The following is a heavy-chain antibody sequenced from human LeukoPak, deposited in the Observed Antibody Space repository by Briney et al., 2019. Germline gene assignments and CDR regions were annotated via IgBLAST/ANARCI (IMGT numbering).Heavy chain of an antibody. V-gene: IGHV3-48*03. CDR1: GFTFSSYE. Sequence: GGSLRLSCAGSGFTFSSYEMNWVRQAPGKGMEWVSYISSSGSTIYYADSVKGRFTISRDNAKNSLYLQMNSLRAEDTAVYYCARRSGIAVAGAFDYWGQGTLVTVSS. J-gene: IGHJ4*02. CDR3: ARRSGIAVAGAFDY. CDR2: ISSSGSTI. D-gene: IGHD6-19*01.